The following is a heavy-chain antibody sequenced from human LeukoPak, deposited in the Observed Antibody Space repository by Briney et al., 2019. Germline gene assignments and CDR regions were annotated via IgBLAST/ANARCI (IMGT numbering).Heavy chain of an antibody. V-gene: IGHV3-74*01. J-gene: IGHJ4*02. CDR1: GFTFSNYW. Sequence: GGSLRLSCAASGFTFSNYWMSWVRQAPGKGLVWVSRINTDGSNTIYADSVKGRFTISRDNAKNTLYLQMNSLRDEDTAVYYCARSTYSSSWENWGQGALVTVSS. CDR3: ARSTYSSSWEN. CDR2: INTDGSNT. D-gene: IGHD6-13*01.